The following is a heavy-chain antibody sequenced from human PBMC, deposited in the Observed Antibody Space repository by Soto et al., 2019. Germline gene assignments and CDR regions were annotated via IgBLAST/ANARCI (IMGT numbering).Heavy chain of an antibody. CDR2: IFYTGSP. CDR1: VGSITTTKYF. V-gene: IGHV4-39*01. Sequence: SETLSLTCSVSVGSITTTKYFWSWVRQTPGKGLEWIANIFYTGSPYNSPSLRSRATISVDTSKNQFSLKLSSVTAADTAMYYCASLQVPGSFDYWGQGILVTVSS. D-gene: IGHD2-15*01. J-gene: IGHJ4*02. CDR3: ASLQVPGSFDY.